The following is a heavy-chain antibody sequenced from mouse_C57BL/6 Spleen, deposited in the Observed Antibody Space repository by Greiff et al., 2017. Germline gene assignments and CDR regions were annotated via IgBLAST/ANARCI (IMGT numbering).Heavy chain of an antibody. CDR3: ARQGWTYAMDY. Sequence: EVKLVESGGGLVKPGGSLKLSCAASGFTFSDYGMHWVRQAPEKGLEWVAYISSGSSTIYHADTVKGRFTISRDNAKNTLFLQMTSLRSEDTAMYYCARQGWTYAMDYWGQGTSVTVSS. D-gene: IGHD1-1*02. J-gene: IGHJ4*01. CDR1: GFTFSDYG. CDR2: ISSGSSTI. V-gene: IGHV5-17*01.